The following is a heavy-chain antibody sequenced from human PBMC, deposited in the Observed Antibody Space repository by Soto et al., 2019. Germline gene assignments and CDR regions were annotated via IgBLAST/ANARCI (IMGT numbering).Heavy chain of an antibody. Sequence: QVQLVQSGAEVKKPGSSVKVSCKASGGTFNTYGITWVRQALGQGLEWMGVIIPLFGTPTYAQNFQGRISITADESSSTAYMELSSLRSDDTAVYYWAREGTSIVGTTYDYYYGLDVWGQGTTVTVSS. D-gene: IGHD1-26*01. CDR2: IIPLFGTP. V-gene: IGHV1-69*01. CDR3: AREGTSIVGTTYDYYYGLDV. CDR1: GGTFNTYG. J-gene: IGHJ6*02.